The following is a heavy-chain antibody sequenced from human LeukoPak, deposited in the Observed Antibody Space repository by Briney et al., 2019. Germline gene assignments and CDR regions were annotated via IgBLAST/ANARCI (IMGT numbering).Heavy chain of an antibody. V-gene: IGHV1-2*02. D-gene: IGHD2-15*01. Sequence: ASVKVSCKATGYTLSGYYMHWVRQAPGQGLEWMGWINPNSGVTNYAQKFQDRVTMTRDTSISTAYMELSRLRSDDTAVYFCAKEAVGCSGGSCYSAPGDYWGQGTLVIVSS. CDR2: INPNSGVT. CDR1: GYTLSGYY. CDR3: AKEAVGCSGGSCYSAPGDY. J-gene: IGHJ4*02.